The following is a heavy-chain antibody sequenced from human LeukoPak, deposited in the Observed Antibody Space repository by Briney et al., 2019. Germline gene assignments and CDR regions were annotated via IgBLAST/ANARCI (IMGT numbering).Heavy chain of an antibody. D-gene: IGHD6-19*01. V-gene: IGHV3-7*03. CDR3: TRRGGSGWNDY. CDR2: IKTDGTET. J-gene: IGHJ4*02. CDR1: RLTFSNYW. Sequence: GGSLRLSCVGSRLTFSNYWMTWVRQAPGKGLERVANIKTDGTETYYMESVRGRFTISRDNARNSLYLQMNSLKTEDTAVYYCTRRGGSGWNDYWGQGTLVTVSS.